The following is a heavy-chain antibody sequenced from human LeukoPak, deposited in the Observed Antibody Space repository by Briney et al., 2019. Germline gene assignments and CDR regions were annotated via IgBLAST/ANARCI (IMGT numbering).Heavy chain of an antibody. D-gene: IGHD3-10*01. Sequence: SETLSLTCAVYGGSFSDYYWSWIRQPPGKGLEWFGEINHGGTTNYNPSLKSRVTISIDTSKNQFSLRLSSVTAADTAVYYCVSLHQVRGLTVFDYWGQGALVTVSS. CDR2: INHGGTT. V-gene: IGHV4-34*01. CDR1: GGSFSDYY. J-gene: IGHJ4*02. CDR3: VSLHQVRGLTVFDY.